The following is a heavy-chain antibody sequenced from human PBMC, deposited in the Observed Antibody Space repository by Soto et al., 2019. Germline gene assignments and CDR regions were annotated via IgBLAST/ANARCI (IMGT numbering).Heavy chain of an antibody. CDR3: AREDASGYSYLDY. Sequence: PGGSLRLSCAASGFTFSSYAMHWVRQAPGKGLEWVAVISYDGSNKYYADSVKGRFTISRDNSKNTLHLQMNSLRAEDTAVYYCAREDASGYSYLDYWGQGTLVTVSS. V-gene: IGHV3-30-3*01. CDR2: ISYDGSNK. CDR1: GFTFSSYA. J-gene: IGHJ4*02. D-gene: IGHD5-18*01.